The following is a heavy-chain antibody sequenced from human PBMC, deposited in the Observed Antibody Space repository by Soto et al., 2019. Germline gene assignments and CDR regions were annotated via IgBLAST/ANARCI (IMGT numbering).Heavy chain of an antibody. J-gene: IGHJ4*02. D-gene: IGHD1-26*01. Sequence: QVQLQESGPGLVKASQTLSLTCTVSGGTITTGGHFWSWIRQYPGKGLEWIGYIYYSGTTHYNPSLKSRVTISIDTSKNQFSLNLSSVTAAATAVYYCARVVSGSYLDYWGQGTLVTVSS. CDR1: GGTITTGGHF. V-gene: IGHV4-31*03. CDR2: IYYSGTT. CDR3: ARVVSGSYLDY.